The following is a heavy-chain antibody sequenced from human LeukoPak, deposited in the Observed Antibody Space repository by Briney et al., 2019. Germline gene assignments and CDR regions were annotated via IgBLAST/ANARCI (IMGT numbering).Heavy chain of an antibody. V-gene: IGHV4-4*07. CDR3: ARGPNGRTLDY. CDR1: GGPISNYY. CDR2: IYTSGNT. Sequence: PSETLSLTCTVSGGPISNYYWSWIRQPAGKGLEWIGRIYTSGNTNYNPSLKSRLTISLDKSKNQFSLKLNSVTAADTAVYYCARGPNGRTLDYWGQGTPVTVSS. D-gene: IGHD2-15*01. J-gene: IGHJ4*02.